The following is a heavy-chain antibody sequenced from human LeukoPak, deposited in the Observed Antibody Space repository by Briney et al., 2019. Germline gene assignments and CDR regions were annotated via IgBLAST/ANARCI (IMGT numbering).Heavy chain of an antibody. V-gene: IGHV3-48*02. CDR1: GFSFSSYD. CDR2: ISSSSATI. CDR3: AKSESYRFDY. J-gene: IGHJ4*02. Sequence: PGGSLRLSCAASGFSFSSYDMIWVRQAPGKGLEWVSYISSSSATIYYADSVKGRFTISRDNAKNSLYLQVNSLRDEDTAVYYCAKSESYRFDYWGQGTLVTVSS. D-gene: IGHD1-26*01.